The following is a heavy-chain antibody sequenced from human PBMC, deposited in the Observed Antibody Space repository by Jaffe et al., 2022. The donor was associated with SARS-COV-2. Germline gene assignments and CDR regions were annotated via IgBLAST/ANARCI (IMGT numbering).Heavy chain of an antibody. V-gene: IGHV3-7*03. Sequence: EVQLVESGGDLVQPGGSLRLSCAASGITFGTYWMTWVRQAPGKGLEWVANIEPDGSQRFYVDSVKGRFTISRDNAKNSLYLQMNSLRAEDTAVYYCVRDSPLLLTYDLWGRGTLVTVSS. J-gene: IGHJ2*01. CDR1: GITFGTYW. CDR3: VRDSPLLLTYDL. CDR2: IEPDGSQR. D-gene: IGHD2-15*01.